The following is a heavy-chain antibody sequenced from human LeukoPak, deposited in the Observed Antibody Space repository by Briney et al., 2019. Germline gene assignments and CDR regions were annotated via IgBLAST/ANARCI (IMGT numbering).Heavy chain of an antibody. Sequence: ASVKVSCKASGYTFTGYYMHWVRQAPGQGLEWMGWINPNSGGTNYAQKFQGRVTMTRDTSISTAYMELSRLRSDDTAVYYCAGDGNDFWSGYYKYYYMDVWGKGTTVTVSS. CDR1: GYTFTGYY. J-gene: IGHJ6*03. D-gene: IGHD3-3*01. CDR3: AGDGNDFWSGYYKYYYMDV. V-gene: IGHV1-2*02. CDR2: INPNSGGT.